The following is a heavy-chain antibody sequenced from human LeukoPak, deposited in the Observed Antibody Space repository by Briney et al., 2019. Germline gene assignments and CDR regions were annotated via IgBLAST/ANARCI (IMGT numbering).Heavy chain of an antibody. CDR2: IYYSGST. D-gene: IGHD3-16*02. V-gene: IGHV4-59*01. CDR1: GGSISSYY. CDR3: ARENYVWGSYRFFDY. J-gene: IGHJ4*02. Sequence: PSETLCLTCTVSGGSISSYYWSWIRQPPGKGLEWIGYIYYSGSTNYNPSLKSRVTISVDTSKNQFSLKLSSVTAADTAVYYCARENYVWGSYRFFDYWGQGTLVTVSS.